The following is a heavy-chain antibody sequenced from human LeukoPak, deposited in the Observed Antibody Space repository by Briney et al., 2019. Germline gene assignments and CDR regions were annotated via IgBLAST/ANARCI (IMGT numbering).Heavy chain of an antibody. Sequence: AGGSLRLSCAASGFTFSSYAMSWVRQAPGKGLEWVSYISSSSSTIYYADSVKGRFTISRDNAKNSLYLQMNSLRAEDTAVYYCARDRVRLGGQGTLVTVSS. CDR2: ISSSSSTI. V-gene: IGHV3-48*01. J-gene: IGHJ4*02. CDR3: ARDRVRL. D-gene: IGHD6-19*01. CDR1: GFTFSSYA.